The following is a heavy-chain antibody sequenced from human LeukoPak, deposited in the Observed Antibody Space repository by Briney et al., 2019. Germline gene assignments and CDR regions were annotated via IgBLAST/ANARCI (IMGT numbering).Heavy chain of an antibody. Sequence: ASVKVSCKASGYTFTGYYMHWVRQAPGQGLEWMGWINPNSGGTNYAQKFQGRVTMTRDTSISTAYMELSRLRSDDTAVYYCASSYSSGWENYFDYWGQGTLVTVSS. CDR2: INPNSGGT. J-gene: IGHJ4*02. V-gene: IGHV1-2*02. D-gene: IGHD6-19*01. CDR1: GYTFTGYY. CDR3: ASSYSSGWENYFDY.